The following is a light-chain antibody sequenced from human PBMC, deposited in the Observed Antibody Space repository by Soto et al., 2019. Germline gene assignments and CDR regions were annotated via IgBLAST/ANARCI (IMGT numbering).Light chain of an antibody. CDR3: QSYDRSLSGTV. CDR1: SSNIGNNP. Sequence: QSVLTQPPSASGTPGQKITISCSGSSSNIGNNPVKWYQQLPGTAPKLLMYSDSQRPSGVPDRFSGSKSGTSASLAISGLQSEDEADYYCQSYDRSLSGTVLGGGTKLTVL. J-gene: IGLJ3*02. V-gene: IGLV1-44*01. CDR2: SDS.